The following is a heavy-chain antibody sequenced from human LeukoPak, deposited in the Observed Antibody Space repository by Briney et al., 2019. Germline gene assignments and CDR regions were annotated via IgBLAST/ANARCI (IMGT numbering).Heavy chain of an antibody. J-gene: IGHJ4*02. CDR3: ARGGSDIVVVPAAGLDY. CDR1: GYTFTSYY. Sequence: ASVKVSCKASGYTFTSYYMHWVRQAPGQGLEWMGIINPSGGSTSYAQKFQGRVTMTRDMSTSTVYMELSSLRSEDTAVYYCARGGSDIVVVPAAGLDYWGQGTLVTVSS. V-gene: IGHV1-46*01. CDR2: INPSGGST. D-gene: IGHD2-2*01.